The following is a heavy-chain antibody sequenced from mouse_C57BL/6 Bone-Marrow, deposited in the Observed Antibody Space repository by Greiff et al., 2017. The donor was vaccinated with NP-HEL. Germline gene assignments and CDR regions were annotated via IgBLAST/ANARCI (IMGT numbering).Heavy chain of an antibody. J-gene: IGHJ3*01. Sequence: QVQLQQPGAELVKPGASLKMSCKASGYTFTSYWITWVKQRPGQGLEWIGDIYPGSGSTNYNEKFKSKATLTVDTSSSTAYMQLSSLTSEDSAVYYCARKEIYSPAWFAYWGQGTLVTVSA. CDR1: GYTFTSYW. V-gene: IGHV1-55*01. CDR2: IYPGSGST. CDR3: ARKEIYSPAWFAY. D-gene: IGHD1-1*01.